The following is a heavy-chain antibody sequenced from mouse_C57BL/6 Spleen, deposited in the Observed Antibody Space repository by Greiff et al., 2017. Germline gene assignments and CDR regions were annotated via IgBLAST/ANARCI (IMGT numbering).Heavy chain of an antibody. CDR1: GYTFTSYW. CDR2: IDPNSGGT. J-gene: IGHJ4*01. Sequence: QVQLQQSGAELVKPGASVKLSCKASGYTFTSYWMHWVKQRPGRGLEWIGRIDPNSGGTKYNEKFKSKATLTVDKPSSTAYMQLSSLTSEDSAVYYCARYPNWVPYYAMDYWGQGTSVTVSS. CDR3: ARYPNWVPYYAMDY. V-gene: IGHV1-72*01. D-gene: IGHD4-1*01.